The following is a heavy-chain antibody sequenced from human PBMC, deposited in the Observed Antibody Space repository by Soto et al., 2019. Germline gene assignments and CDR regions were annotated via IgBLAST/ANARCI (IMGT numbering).Heavy chain of an antibody. D-gene: IGHD3-22*01. CDR1: GYTFTSYG. Sequence: QVQLVQSGAEVKKPGASVKVSCKASGYTFTSYGISWVRQAPGQGREWMGWISAYNGNTKYAQKLQGRVTRTTDKPTSTAYMELRSLRSDDTAVYYCAGDPEGYYYDSSCYYGVYDYWGQGTLVNVSS. CDR2: ISAYNGNT. CDR3: AGDPEGYYYDSSCYYGVYDY. V-gene: IGHV1-18*01. J-gene: IGHJ4*02.